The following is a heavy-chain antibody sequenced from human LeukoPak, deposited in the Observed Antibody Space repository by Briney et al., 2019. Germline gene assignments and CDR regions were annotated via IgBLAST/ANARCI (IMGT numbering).Heavy chain of an antibody. J-gene: IGHJ6*02. V-gene: IGHV1-24*01. D-gene: IGHD3-10*01. CDR3: ATPSLRGTYYYYYGMDV. Sequence: ASVKVSCKVSGYTLTELSMHWVRQAPGKGLEWMGGSDPEDGETIYAQKFQGRVTMTEDTSTDTAYMELSSLRSEDTAVYYCATPSLRGTYYYYYGMDVWGQGTTVTVSS. CDR2: SDPEDGET. CDR1: GYTLTELS.